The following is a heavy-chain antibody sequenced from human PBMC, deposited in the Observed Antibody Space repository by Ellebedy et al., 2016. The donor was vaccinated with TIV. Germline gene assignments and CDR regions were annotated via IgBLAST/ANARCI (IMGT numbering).Heavy chain of an antibody. CDR3: ARVDLGLAFHY. V-gene: IGHV3-53*01. Sequence: GESLKISCAVSGFTISSNYMSWVRQAPGKGLEWVSIIYSAGNTYYADSAKGRFTISSDTSKNTLYLQMNSLRGEDTAVYYCARVDLGLAFHYWGRGALVTVSS. J-gene: IGHJ4*02. CDR1: GFTISSNY. CDR2: IYSAGNT. D-gene: IGHD1-26*01.